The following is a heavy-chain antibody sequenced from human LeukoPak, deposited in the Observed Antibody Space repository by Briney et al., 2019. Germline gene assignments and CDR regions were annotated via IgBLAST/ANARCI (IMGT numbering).Heavy chain of an antibody. CDR1: GGSISSYY. J-gene: IGHJ3*02. Sequence: SETLSLTCTVSGGSISSYYWSWIRQPPGKGLEWIGYIYYSGSTNYNPSLKSRVTISVDTSKNQFSLKLSSVTAADTAVYYCARSYYYDSSGDAFDIWGQRTMVTVSS. V-gene: IGHV4-59*01. CDR3: ARSYYYDSSGDAFDI. D-gene: IGHD3-22*01. CDR2: IYYSGST.